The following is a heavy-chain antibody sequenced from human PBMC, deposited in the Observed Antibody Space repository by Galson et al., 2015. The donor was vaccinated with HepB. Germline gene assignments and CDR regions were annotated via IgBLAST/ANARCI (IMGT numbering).Heavy chain of an antibody. CDR3: AKGYGLFDS. D-gene: IGHD5-18*01. CDR1: GFSFSYYW. CDR2: IKHDGSER. V-gene: IGHV3-7*03. J-gene: IGHJ5*01. Sequence: SLRLSCAASGFSFSYYWMSWVRQAPGKGLEWVANIKHDGSERYYVDSVKGRFTISRDNSNNMLYLQMNSLRGEDAGLYFCAKGYGLFDSWGQGILVTVSS.